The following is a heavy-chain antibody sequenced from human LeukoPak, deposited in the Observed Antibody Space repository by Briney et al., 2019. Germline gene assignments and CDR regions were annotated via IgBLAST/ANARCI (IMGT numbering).Heavy chain of an antibody. CDR2: IRYDGSNK. Sequence: GGSLRLSCAASGFTFTSYGMHWVRQAPGKGLEWVAFIRYDGSNKYYADSVKGRFTISRDNSLYLQMNSLRAEDTAVYYCAKDQCSSTSCYYFDYWGQGTLVTVSS. J-gene: IGHJ4*02. CDR3: AKDQCSSTSCYYFDY. CDR1: GFTFTSYG. V-gene: IGHV3-30*02. D-gene: IGHD2-2*01.